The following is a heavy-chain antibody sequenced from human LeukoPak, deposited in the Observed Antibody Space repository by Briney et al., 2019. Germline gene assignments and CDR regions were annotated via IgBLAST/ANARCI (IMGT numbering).Heavy chain of an antibody. CDR1: GYTLTGYY. CDR2: INPNSGGT. CDR3: ARNREPITIFGVVILGD. D-gene: IGHD3-3*01. V-gene: IGHV1-2*06. J-gene: IGHJ4*02. Sequence: ASVKVSCKASGYTLTGYYMHWVRQAPGQGLEWMGRINPNSGGTNYAQKFQGRVTMTRDTSISTAYMELSRLRSDDTAVYYCARNREPITIFGVVILGDWGQGTLVTVSS.